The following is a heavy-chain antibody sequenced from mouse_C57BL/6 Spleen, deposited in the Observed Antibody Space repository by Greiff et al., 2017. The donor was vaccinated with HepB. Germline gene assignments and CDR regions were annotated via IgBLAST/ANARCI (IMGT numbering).Heavy chain of an antibody. V-gene: IGHV5-4*03. CDR2: ISDGGSYT. CDR3: ARADYYGSRYFDV. CDR1: GFTFSSYA. D-gene: IGHD1-1*01. Sequence: DVKLVESGGGLVKPGGSLKLSCAASGFTFSSYAMSWVRQTPEKRLEWVATISDGGSYTYYPDNVKGRFTISRDNAKNNLYLQMSHLKSEDTAMYYCARADYYGSRYFDVWGTGTTVTVSS. J-gene: IGHJ1*03.